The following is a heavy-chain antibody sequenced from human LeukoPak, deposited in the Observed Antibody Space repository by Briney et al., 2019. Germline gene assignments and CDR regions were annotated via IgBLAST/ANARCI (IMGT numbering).Heavy chain of an antibody. J-gene: IGHJ6*03. CDR2: ISHSGNS. D-gene: IGHD3-22*01. Sequence: PSETLSLTCAVYGGSFSGYYWSWIRQPPGKGLEWIGEISHSGNSNYNPSLKSRVTISVDTSKNLFSLKLSSVTAADVALYYCARGLNYYDNTGYYPAYMDVWGKGTTVTVSS. CDR3: ARGLNYYDNTGYYPAYMDV. CDR1: GGSFSGYY. V-gene: IGHV4-34*01.